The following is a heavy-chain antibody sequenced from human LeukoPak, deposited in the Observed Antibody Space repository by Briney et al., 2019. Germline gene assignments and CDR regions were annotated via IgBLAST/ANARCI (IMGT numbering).Heavy chain of an antibody. CDR3: ARWTNYDSSGEFDF. V-gene: IGHV1-8*03. D-gene: IGHD3-22*01. CDR1: GYIFTNFD. J-gene: IGHJ4*02. Sequence: ASVKVSCKASGYIFTNFDINWVRQATGQGLEWMGWMDPKSGNTGYAQKFQGRVTFTRDISISTAYMEVNSLRSEDTAVYYCARWTNYDSSGEFDFWGQGTLVTVSS. CDR2: MDPKSGNT.